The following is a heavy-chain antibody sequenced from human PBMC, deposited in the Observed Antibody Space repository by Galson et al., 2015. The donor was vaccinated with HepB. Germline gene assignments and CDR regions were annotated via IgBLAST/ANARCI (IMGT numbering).Heavy chain of an antibody. CDR1: GFTFSSYA. CDR2: ISGSGGST. D-gene: IGHD3-22*01. J-gene: IGHJ4*02. Sequence: SLRLSCAASGFTFSSYAMSWVRQAPGKGLEWVSAISGSGGSTYYADSVKGRFTISRDNSKNTLYLQMNSLRAEDTAVYYCAKRLQGPRITMIVVVTYLDYWGQGTLATVSS. CDR3: AKRLQGPRITMIVVVTYLDY. V-gene: IGHV3-23*01.